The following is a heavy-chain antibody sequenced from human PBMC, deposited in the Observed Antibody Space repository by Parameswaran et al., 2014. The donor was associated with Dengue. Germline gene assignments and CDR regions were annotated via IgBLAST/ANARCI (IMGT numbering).Heavy chain of an antibody. Sequence: WVRQAPGQGLEWMGWINPNSGGTNYAQKFQGRVTMTRDTSISTAYMELSRLRSDDTAVYYCARSGLITIFGVVIQYYYYYGMDVWGQGTTVTVSS. CDR3: ARSGLITIFGVVIQYYYYYGMDV. J-gene: IGHJ6*02. CDR2: INPNSGGT. V-gene: IGHV1-2*02. D-gene: IGHD3-3*01.